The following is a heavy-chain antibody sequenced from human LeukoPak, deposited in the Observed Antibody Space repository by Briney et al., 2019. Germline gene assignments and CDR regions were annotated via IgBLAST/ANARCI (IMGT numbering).Heavy chain of an antibody. Sequence: GGSLRLSRAASGFTFSSYGMHWVRQAPGEGLQWVAVVSYDGNDKYYADSVKGRFTISRDNSKNTLYLQMNSLRAEDTAVYYCARDPGKDGGNSADYWGQGTLVTVSS. D-gene: IGHD4-23*01. CDR2: VSYDGNDK. CDR3: ARDPGKDGGNSADY. V-gene: IGHV3-30*03. J-gene: IGHJ4*02. CDR1: GFTFSSYG.